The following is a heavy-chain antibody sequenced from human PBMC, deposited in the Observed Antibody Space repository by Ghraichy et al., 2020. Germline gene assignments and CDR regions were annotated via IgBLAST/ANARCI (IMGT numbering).Heavy chain of an antibody. D-gene: IGHD3-22*01. CDR1: GGSISGYY. CDR2: IYISGST. CDR3: ARDSRPTSGLFSWSWLDP. V-gene: IGHV4-4*07. Sequence: SETLSLTCKVSGGSISGYYWSWIRQSAGKGLEWIGRIYISGSTDYNPSLKGRVTILGDTSKNQFSLDLTSVTAADTAVYYCARDSRPTSGLFSWSWLDPWGQGILITVSP. J-gene: IGHJ5*02.